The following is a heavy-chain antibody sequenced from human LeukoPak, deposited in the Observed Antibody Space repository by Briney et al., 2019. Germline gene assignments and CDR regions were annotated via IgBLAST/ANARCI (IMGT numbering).Heavy chain of an antibody. J-gene: IGHJ5*02. V-gene: IGHV3-21*01. CDR2: ISSSSSYI. D-gene: IGHD6-13*01. Sequence: GGSLRLSCAASGFTFSSYIMTWVRQAPGKGLEWVSSISSSSSYIYYADSVKGRFTISRDNAKNSLYLQMNSLRAEDTAVYYCARRPIAAAGNWFDPWGQGTLVTVSS. CDR3: ARRPIAAAGNWFDP. CDR1: GFTFSSYI.